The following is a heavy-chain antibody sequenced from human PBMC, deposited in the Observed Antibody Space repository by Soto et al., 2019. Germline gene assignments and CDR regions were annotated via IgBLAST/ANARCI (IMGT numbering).Heavy chain of an antibody. J-gene: IGHJ6*02. Sequence: PSETLSLTCTVSGGSISSGGYYWSWIRQHPGKGLEWIGYIYYSGSTYYNPSLKSRVTISVDTSKNQFSLKPSSVTAADTAVYYCAREYYDFWSGYPATWYYGMDVWGQGTTVTVS. D-gene: IGHD3-3*01. CDR3: AREYYDFWSGYPATWYYGMDV. CDR1: GGSISSGGYY. V-gene: IGHV4-31*03. CDR2: IYYSGST.